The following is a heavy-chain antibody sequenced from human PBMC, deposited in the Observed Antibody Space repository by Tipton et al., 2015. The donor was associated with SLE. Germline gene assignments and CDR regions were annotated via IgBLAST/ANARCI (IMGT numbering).Heavy chain of an antibody. Sequence: QLVQSGAEVRRPGASVKVSCEASGFSFTGYHMHWMRQAPGQGLEWMGIINLSSGRTSDAQKFQGRVTMTRDTSTSTIYMELSSLRSEDTAVYYCARGRIYNDRGLPDYWGQGTLVTVSS. V-gene: IGHV1-46*01. CDR2: INLSSGRT. D-gene: IGHD3-9*01. CDR3: ARGRIYNDRGLPDY. J-gene: IGHJ4*02. CDR1: GFSFTGYH.